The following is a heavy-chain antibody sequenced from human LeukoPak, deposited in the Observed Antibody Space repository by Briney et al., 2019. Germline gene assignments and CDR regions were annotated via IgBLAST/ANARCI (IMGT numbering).Heavy chain of an antibody. V-gene: IGHV3-23*01. Sequence: PGGSLRLSCAASGLTFSSYPMTWVRQAPGKGLEWVSAISGGGGSTYYADSVKGRFTISRDNSKNTLYLQMNSLRAEDTAVYYCARGWPYSSSLYYFDYWGQGTLVTVSS. J-gene: IGHJ4*02. D-gene: IGHD6-6*01. CDR3: ARGWPYSSSLYYFDY. CDR1: GLTFSSYP. CDR2: ISGGGGST.